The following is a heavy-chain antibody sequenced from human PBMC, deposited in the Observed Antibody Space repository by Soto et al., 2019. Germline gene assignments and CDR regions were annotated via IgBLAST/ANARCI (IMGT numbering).Heavy chain of an antibody. Sequence: SLTCTVSGGSVSTGAYFWSWIRQSPGKGLEWIAYISDIGSTSYYNPSLKSRLSISVDTSKNQFSLNLNSVTAADTAVYYCARMLRPRIAKGLEHTFFDPWGRGTLVTVSS. V-gene: IGHV4-30-4*08. D-gene: IGHD1-1*01. CDR1: GGSVSTGAYF. CDR3: ARMLRPRIAKGLEHTFFDP. J-gene: IGHJ5*02. CDR2: ISDIGSTS.